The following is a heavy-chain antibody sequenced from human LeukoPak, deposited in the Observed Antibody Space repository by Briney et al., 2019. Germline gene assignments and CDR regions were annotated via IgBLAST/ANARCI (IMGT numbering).Heavy chain of an antibody. CDR3: ARRARYSGSYYFDY. CDR2: IYPGDSDP. J-gene: IGHJ4*02. CDR1: GYSFTSYW. Sequence: GESLKISCKGSGYSFTSYWIGWVRQMPGKGLEWMGTIYPGDSDPRYSPSFQGQVPISADKSISTAYLQWSSLKASDTAMYYCARRARYSGSYYFDYGGQGTLVTVSS. V-gene: IGHV5-51*01. D-gene: IGHD1-26*01.